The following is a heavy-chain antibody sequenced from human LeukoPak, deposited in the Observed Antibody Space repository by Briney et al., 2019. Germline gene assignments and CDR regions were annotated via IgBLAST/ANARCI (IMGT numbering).Heavy chain of an antibody. Sequence: SETLSLTCAVSGGSISSYYWNWIRQPPGKGLEWIGYIYYSANTDYNPSLKSRVTLSIDTSKNYFSLKLNSVTAADTAVYYCARDLLYCSSTSCYGHMDVWGKGTTVTVSS. CDR3: ARDLLYCSSTSCYGHMDV. V-gene: IGHV4-59*01. J-gene: IGHJ6*03. D-gene: IGHD2-2*01. CDR1: GGSISSYY. CDR2: IYYSANT.